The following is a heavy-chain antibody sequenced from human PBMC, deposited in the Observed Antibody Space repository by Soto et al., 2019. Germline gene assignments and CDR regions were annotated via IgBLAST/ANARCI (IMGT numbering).Heavy chain of an antibody. CDR3: AKDGGSVCSGGTCYFQAPDY. V-gene: IGHV3-23*01. CDR2: IDGSGRNT. Sequence: PGGSLRLSCAASGFTFSSYAMSWVRQAPGKGLEWVSGIDGSGRNTYYADSVKGRFTISRDNSKNTLSVQMDSLRVEDPALYYCAKDGGSVCSGGTCYFQAPDYWGQGTLVTVSS. CDR1: GFTFSSYA. J-gene: IGHJ4*02. D-gene: IGHD2-15*01.